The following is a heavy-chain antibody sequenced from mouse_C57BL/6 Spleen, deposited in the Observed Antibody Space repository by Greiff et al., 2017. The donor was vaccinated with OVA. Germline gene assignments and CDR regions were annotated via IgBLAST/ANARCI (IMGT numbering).Heavy chain of an antibody. Sequence: DVQLVESGGGLVKPGGSLKLSCAASGFTFSDYGMHWVRQAPEKGLEWVAYISSGSSTIYYADTVKGRFTISRDNAKNTLFLQMSSLRSEDTAMYYCARSGGDAAMDYWGQGTSVTVSS. CDR1: GFTFSDYG. J-gene: IGHJ4*01. CDR2: ISSGSSTI. V-gene: IGHV5-17*01. CDR3: ARSGGDAAMDY.